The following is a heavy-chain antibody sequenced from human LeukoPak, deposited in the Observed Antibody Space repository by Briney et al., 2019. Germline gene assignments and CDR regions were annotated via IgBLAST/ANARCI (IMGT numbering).Heavy chain of an antibody. CDR2: IWRDGSNK. Sequence: GSLRLSCAAAGFSFNEYAMHGVRQAPGKGLEWVAVIWRDGSNKYYADSVKGRFTVSRDNPKNTLNLQMDSLRVEDTAVYYCARHGSGRKYFDPLDYWGQGTLVTVSS. D-gene: IGHD1-26*01. CDR1: GFSFNEYA. V-gene: IGHV3-33*08. CDR3: ARHGSGRKYFDPLDY. J-gene: IGHJ4*02.